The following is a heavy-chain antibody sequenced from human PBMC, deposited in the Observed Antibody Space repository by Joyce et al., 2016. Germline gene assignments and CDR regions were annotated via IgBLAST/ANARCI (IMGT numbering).Heavy chain of an antibody. CDR3: ARAIYSNNYRHNWFDS. CDR2: SYYSRNT. D-gene: IGHD4-11*01. Sequence: QVQLQESGPRLVKPSETLSLTCTVSGGSIGFYYWNWIRQSPGKGLEWIGNSYYSRNTNYNPSLKSRLTISVDIPKNQFSLNLSSVTPADTAVYYCARAIYSNNYRHNWFDSWGQGTLVTVSS. CDR1: GGSIGFYY. J-gene: IGHJ5*01. V-gene: IGHV4-59*01.